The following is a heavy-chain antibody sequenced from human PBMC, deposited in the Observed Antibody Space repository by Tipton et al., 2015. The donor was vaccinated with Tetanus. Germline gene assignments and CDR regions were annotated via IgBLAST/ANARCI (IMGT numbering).Heavy chain of an antibody. V-gene: IGHV4-4*07. CDR1: RGPISSYY. J-gene: IGHJ4*02. CDR3: ARGITDGYFRRLDY. Sequence: GLAKPSETLSLTCTVSRGPISSYYWSWIRQPAGKGLEWIGHISNGNPDYTPSLKNRLILSADTSKNELSLKLQSVTAADAAVYYCARGITDGYFRRLDYWGQGIRVAVSP. CDR2: ISNGNP. D-gene: IGHD5-18*01.